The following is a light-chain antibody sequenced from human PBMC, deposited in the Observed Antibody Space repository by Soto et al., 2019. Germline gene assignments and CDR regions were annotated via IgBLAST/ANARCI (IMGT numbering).Light chain of an antibody. Sequence: QLVLTQPPSASGTPGQRVTISCSGSSSNIGRNTVNWYQQLPGTAPKLLFYKNSQRPSGVPDRFSGSKSGTSASLAISGLQSEDEADYYCAAWDDSLNAWVFGGGTKLTVL. J-gene: IGLJ3*02. CDR3: AAWDDSLNAWV. CDR2: KNS. CDR1: SSNIGRNT. V-gene: IGLV1-44*01.